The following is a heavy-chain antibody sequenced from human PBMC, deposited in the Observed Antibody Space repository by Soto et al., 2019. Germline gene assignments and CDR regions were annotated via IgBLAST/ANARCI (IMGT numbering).Heavy chain of an antibody. J-gene: IGHJ6*02. V-gene: IGHV4-59*01. CDR2: IYYSGST. D-gene: IGHD5-12*01. Sequence: SETLSLTCTVSGGSISSYYWSWIRQPPGKGLEWIGYIYYSGSTNYNPSLKSRVTISVDTSKNQFSLKLSSVTAADTAVYYCASRGVDIVATTRDYYYGMDVWGQGTTVTVSS. CDR1: GGSISSYY. CDR3: ASRGVDIVATTRDYYYGMDV.